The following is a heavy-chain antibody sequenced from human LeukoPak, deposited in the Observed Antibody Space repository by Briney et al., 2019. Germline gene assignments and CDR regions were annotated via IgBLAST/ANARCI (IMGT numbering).Heavy chain of an antibody. D-gene: IGHD3-10*01. CDR2: IEQDGGEK. CDR3: AKGITGYYGSGSQN. Sequence: GGSLRLSCAASGFTFSNYWMSWVRQAPGKGLEWVANIEQDGGEKNYVDSVKGRFTISRDNARNSLYLQMNSLRAEDTALYYCAKGITGYYGSGSQNWGQGTLVTVSS. CDR1: GFTFSNYW. V-gene: IGHV3-7*03. J-gene: IGHJ4*02.